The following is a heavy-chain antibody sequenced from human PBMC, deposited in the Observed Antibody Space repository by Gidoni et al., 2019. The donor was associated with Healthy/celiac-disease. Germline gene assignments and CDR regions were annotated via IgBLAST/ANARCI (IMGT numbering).Heavy chain of an antibody. CDR1: GFTVSSNY. CDR3: AARRLWPTIIFDY. V-gene: IGHV3-66*01. D-gene: IGHD5-18*01. CDR2: IYSGGST. Sequence: EVQLVESGGGLVQPGGSLRLSCAASGFTVSSNYMSWVRQAPGQGLEWVSVIYSGGSTYYADSVKGRFTISRDNSKNTLYLQMNSLRAEDTAVYYCAARRLWPTIIFDYWGQGTLVTVSS. J-gene: IGHJ4*02.